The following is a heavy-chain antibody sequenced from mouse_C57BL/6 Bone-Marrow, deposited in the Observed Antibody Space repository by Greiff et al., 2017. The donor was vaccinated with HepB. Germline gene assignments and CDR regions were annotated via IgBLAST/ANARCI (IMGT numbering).Heavy chain of an antibody. J-gene: IGHJ2*01. CDR1: GYAFTNYL. V-gene: IGHV1-54*01. CDR3: ARRGSKDYFDY. CDR2: INPGSGGT. D-gene: IGHD1-3*01. Sequence: VQLQQSGAELVRPGTSVKVSCKASGYAFTNYLIEWVKQRPGQGLEWIGVINPGSGGTNYNEKFKGKATLTADKASSTAYMQLSSLTSEDSAVYCCARRGSKDYFDYWGQGTTLTVSS.